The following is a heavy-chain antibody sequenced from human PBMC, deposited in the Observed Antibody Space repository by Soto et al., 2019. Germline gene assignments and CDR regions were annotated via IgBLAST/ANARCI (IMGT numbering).Heavy chain of an antibody. V-gene: IGHV4-39*01. CDR3: AILIAAAGTSQWFDP. D-gene: IGHD6-13*01. CDR2: IYYSGST. Sequence: PSETLSLACTVSGGSISSSSYYWGWIRQPPGKGLEWIGSIYYSGSTYYNPSLKSRVTISVDTSKNQFSLKLSSVAAADTAVYYCAILIAAAGTSQWFDPWGQATRVTGAS. CDR1: GGSISSSSYY. J-gene: IGHJ5*02.